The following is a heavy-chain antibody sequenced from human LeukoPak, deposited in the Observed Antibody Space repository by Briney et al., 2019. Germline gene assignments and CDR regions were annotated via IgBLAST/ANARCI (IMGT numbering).Heavy chain of an antibody. CDR1: GYTFTSYY. V-gene: IGHV1-46*01. Sequence: GASVKVSCKASGYTFTSYYMHWVRQAPGQGLEWMGIINPSGGSTSYAQKFQGRVTMTRDTSTSTVYMELSSLRSDDTAVYYCASGVEYRNYGNYIGGPYMDVWGKGTTVTVSS. CDR2: INPSGGST. D-gene: IGHD4-11*01. CDR3: ASGVEYRNYGNYIGGPYMDV. J-gene: IGHJ6*03.